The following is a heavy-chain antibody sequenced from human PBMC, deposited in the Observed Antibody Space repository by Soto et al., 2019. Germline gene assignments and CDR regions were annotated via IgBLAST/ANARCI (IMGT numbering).Heavy chain of an antibody. CDR3: SRSGSSSWYGWFEP. Sequence: SQNLSLTCTVSGGSVSSGSSYCSWIRHHPGKGLEWLGYIYYSVSTNYNPSLKSRVTISVDTSKNQFALKLSSVTAPDTAVYYFSRSGSSSWYGWFEPWGQGTLVTVSS. CDR1: GGSVSSGSSY. J-gene: IGHJ5*02. CDR2: IYYSVST. V-gene: IGHV4-61*01. D-gene: IGHD6-13*01.